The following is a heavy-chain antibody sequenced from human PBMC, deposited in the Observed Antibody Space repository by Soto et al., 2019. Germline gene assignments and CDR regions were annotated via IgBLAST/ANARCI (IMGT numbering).Heavy chain of an antibody. CDR3: ARDVGPVTIFGEALSGYFDF. Sequence: PVGSLRLSCAVSGFSFGNYWMSWVRQARGKGLEWLASIKEDGSERYYLDSVKGRFTISRDNAKDSLSLQMNSLRGEDTAFYYCARDVGPVTIFGEALSGYFDFWGQGTLVTVSS. D-gene: IGHD3-3*01. CDR2: IKEDGSER. J-gene: IGHJ4*02. CDR1: GFSFGNYW. V-gene: IGHV3-7*03.